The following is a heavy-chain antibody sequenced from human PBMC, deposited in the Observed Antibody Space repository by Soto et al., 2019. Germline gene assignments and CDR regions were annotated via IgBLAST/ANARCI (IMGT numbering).Heavy chain of an antibody. CDR3: AKDQASGQGSFDS. Sequence: GGSLRLSCAASGFTFNIYGMHWVLQAPDKGLEWVALISYDGSNQYYADSVKGRFTISRDNSKNTLFLQMNSLRADDTAVYYCAKDQASGQGSFDSWGQGTLVTVS. V-gene: IGHV3-30*18. CDR1: GFTFNIYG. CDR2: ISYDGSNQ. J-gene: IGHJ4*02.